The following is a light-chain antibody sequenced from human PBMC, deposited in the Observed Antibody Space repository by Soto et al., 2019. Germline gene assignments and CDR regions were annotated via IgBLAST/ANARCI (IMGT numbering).Light chain of an antibody. CDR1: QSVSSSY. J-gene: IGKJ1*01. CDR3: QQYGSSPLLT. V-gene: IGKV3-20*01. CDR2: GAS. Sequence: ENVLMQSPGTLSLSPGERATLSCRASQSVSSSYLAWYQQKPGQAPMLLIYGASSRATGIPDRFSGSGSGTDFTLTISRLEPEDFAVYYCQQYGSSPLLTFGQGTKVDIK.